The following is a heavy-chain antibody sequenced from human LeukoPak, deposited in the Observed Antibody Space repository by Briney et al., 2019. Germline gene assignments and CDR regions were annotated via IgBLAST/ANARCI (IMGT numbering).Heavy chain of an antibody. D-gene: IGHD1-1*01. Sequence: GGSLRLSCAASGFTFSSYAMSWVRQAPGKGLEWVSVIYSGGTTYYADSVKGRFTISRDNSKNTLYLQMNSLRAEDTAVYYCARTTTFAPHFDYWGQGTLVTVSS. CDR3: ARTTTFAPHFDY. CDR1: GFTFSSYA. J-gene: IGHJ4*02. CDR2: IYSGGTT. V-gene: IGHV3-66*01.